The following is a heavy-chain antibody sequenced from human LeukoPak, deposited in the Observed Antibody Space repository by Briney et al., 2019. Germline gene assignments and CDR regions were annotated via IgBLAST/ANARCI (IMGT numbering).Heavy chain of an antibody. CDR2: IYPADSDT. J-gene: IGHJ6*02. Sequence: GGSLQISCQGSEYRFTNYWIGWVRQVPGKGLEWMGIIYPADSDTRYSPSFQGQVTISVDKSISTAYLQWSGLKASDTAIYYCARLTVAGVYNYYYGMDIWGQGTTVTVSS. CDR1: EYRFTNYW. V-gene: IGHV5-51*01. D-gene: IGHD6-19*01. CDR3: ARLTVAGVYNYYYGMDI.